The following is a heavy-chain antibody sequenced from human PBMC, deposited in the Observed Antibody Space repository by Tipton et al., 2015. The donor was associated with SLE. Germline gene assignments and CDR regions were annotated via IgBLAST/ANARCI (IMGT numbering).Heavy chain of an antibody. V-gene: IGHV4-59*08. J-gene: IGHJ4*02. CDR3: ARHRYSSGHLGY. CDR1: GGSISSYY. D-gene: IGHD6-19*01. Sequence: TLSLTCTVSGGSISSYYWSWIRQPPGKGLEWIGYIYYSGSTNYNPSLKSRVTISVATSKNLFSLKLSSVTAADTAVYYCARHRYSSGHLGYWGQGTLVTVSS. CDR2: IYYSGST.